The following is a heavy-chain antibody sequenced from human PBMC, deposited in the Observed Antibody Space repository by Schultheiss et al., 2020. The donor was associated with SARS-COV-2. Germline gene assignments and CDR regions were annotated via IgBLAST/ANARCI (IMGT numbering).Heavy chain of an antibody. D-gene: IGHD2-21*01. CDR2: ISGSGGST. J-gene: IGHJ6*02. V-gene: IGHV3-23*01. CDR3: ARPTAGHMYGMDV. Sequence: GGSLRLSCAASGFTVSSNYMSWVRQAPGKGLEWVSAISGSGGSTYYADSVKGRFTISRDNSKNTLYLQMNSLRAEDTAVYYCARPTAGHMYGMDVWGQGTTVTVSS. CDR1: GFTVSSNY.